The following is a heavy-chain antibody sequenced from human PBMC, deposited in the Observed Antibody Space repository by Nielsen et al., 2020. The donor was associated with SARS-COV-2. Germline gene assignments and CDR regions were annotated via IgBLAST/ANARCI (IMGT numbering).Heavy chain of an antibody. CDR1: GGTFSSYA. CDR3: ARDGDPVLGYCSGGSCYSSNWFDP. CDR2: IIPIFGTA. Sequence: SVKVSCKASGGTFSSYAISWVRQAPGQGLEWMGGIIPIFGTANYAQKFQGRVTITADESTSTAYMELSSLRSEDTAVYYCARDGDPVLGYCSGGSCYSSNWFDPWGQGTLVTVSS. J-gene: IGHJ5*02. D-gene: IGHD2-15*01. V-gene: IGHV1-69*13.